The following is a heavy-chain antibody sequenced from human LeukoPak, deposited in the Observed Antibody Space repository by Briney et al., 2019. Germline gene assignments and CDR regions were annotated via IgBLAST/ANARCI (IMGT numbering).Heavy chain of an antibody. D-gene: IGHD5-24*01. J-gene: IGHJ4*02. CDR3: ARAEGRRDGYNFVPFSVH. V-gene: IGHV3-30*19. CDR2: ISYDGSNK. Sequence: GRSLRLSCAASGFTFSSYGMHWVRQAPGKGLEWVAVISYDGSNKYYADSVKGRFTISRDNSKNTLYLQMNSVRAEDTAVYYCARAEGRRDGYNFVPFSVHWGQGTLVTVSS. CDR1: GFTFSSYG.